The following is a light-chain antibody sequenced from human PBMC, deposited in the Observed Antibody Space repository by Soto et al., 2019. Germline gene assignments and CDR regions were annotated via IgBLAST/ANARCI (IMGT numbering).Light chain of an antibody. CDR3: AAWDGSVPGSFV. CDR1: SSNIGRNT. J-gene: IGLJ1*01. V-gene: IGLV1-44*01. CDR2: SNN. Sequence: QSVLTQPPSTSGTPGQSVTISCSGSSSNIGRNTVNWYQQLPGTAPKLLIYSNNQRPSGVPGRFSGSKSGTSASLAISGLQSEDEAEYYCAAWDGSVPGSFVFGTGTKVTVL.